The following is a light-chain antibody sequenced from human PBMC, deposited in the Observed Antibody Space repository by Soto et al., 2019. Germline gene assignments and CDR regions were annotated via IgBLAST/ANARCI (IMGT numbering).Light chain of an antibody. CDR1: QSVSSSY. CDR2: GAS. V-gene: IGKV3-20*01. CDR3: QKYHSAPRT. Sequence: EIVLTQSPGTLSLSPGERATLSCRASQSVSSSYLAWYQQKPGQAPRLLIYGASSRATGIQDRFSGSGSGTDFTLTITSLQPEDFATYYCQKYHSAPRTFGQGTKVDIK. J-gene: IGKJ1*01.